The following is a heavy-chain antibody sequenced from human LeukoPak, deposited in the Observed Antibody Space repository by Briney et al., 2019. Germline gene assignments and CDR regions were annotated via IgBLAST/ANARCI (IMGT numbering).Heavy chain of an antibody. D-gene: IGHD3-22*01. CDR1: GGSISSSNW. J-gene: IGHJ4*02. V-gene: IGHV4-4*02. CDR2: IYHSGST. CDR3: ARDSYYYDSSGYLILDY. Sequence: PSETLSLTCGVSGGSISSSNWWSWVRQPPGKGLEWIGEIYHSGSTNYNPSLKSRVTISVDKSKKQFSLKLSSVTAADTAVYYCARDSYYYDSSGYLILDYWGQGILVTVSS.